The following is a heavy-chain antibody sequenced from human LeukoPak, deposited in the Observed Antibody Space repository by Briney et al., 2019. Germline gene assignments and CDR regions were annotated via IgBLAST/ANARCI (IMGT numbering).Heavy chain of an antibody. Sequence: ASVTVSCKASGYTFTSYDINWVRQAAGQGLEGMGWMNANSGKTDYAQKVQGRVTINRKNNRSTDYMELSSLRSEDTALYYCARFDSSGYYPPPGDYWGQGTLVTVSS. D-gene: IGHD3-22*01. J-gene: IGHJ4*02. CDR2: MNANSGKT. CDR1: GYTFTSYD. V-gene: IGHV1-8*01. CDR3: ARFDSSGYYPPPGDY.